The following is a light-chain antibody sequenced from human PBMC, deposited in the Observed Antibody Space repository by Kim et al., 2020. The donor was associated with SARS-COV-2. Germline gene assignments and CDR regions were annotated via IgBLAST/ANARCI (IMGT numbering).Light chain of an antibody. J-gene: IGLJ3*02. V-gene: IGLV3-19*01. Sequence: SSELTQDPAVSVALGQTVRITCQGDSLRSYYASWYQKKPGQAPVLVISGPNNRPSGIPDRFSGSSSGSTASLTITGAQADDEADYYCNSRDSSGNHRGVFGGGTQLTVL. CDR2: GPN. CDR1: SLRSYY. CDR3: NSRDSSGNHRGV.